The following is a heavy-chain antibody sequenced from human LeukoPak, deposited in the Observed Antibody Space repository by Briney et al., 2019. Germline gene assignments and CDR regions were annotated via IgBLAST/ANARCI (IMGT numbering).Heavy chain of an antibody. Sequence: PGGSLRLSCTASGFTFRKYAVSWVRQAPGKGLEWVSTISGSYGSTYYADFVKGRFTISRDNSKNTLYLQMNSLRVEGTAIYYCAKGRGYCTGGSCYSDYWGQGTLVTVSS. D-gene: IGHD2-15*01. CDR1: GFTFRKYA. CDR3: AKGRGYCTGGSCYSDY. CDR2: ISGSYGST. J-gene: IGHJ4*02. V-gene: IGHV3-23*01.